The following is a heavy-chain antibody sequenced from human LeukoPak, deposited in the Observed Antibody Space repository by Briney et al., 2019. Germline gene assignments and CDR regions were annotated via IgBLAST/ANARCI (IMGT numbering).Heavy chain of an antibody. V-gene: IGHV3-20*04. Sequence: GGSLRLSCGASGFIIGDYTRNWVRRVPGGGVVWFFGINWNGGDTDYADSVRGRFTISRDNAKSSLHLQMNSLRAEDTALYYCARVKGGATTDHWGQGTLVTVSS. D-gene: IGHD1-26*01. CDR3: ARVKGGATTDH. CDR1: GFIIGDYT. J-gene: IGHJ4*02. CDR2: INWNGGDT.